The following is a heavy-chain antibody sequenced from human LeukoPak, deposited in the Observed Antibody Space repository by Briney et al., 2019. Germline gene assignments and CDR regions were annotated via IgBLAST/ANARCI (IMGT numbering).Heavy chain of an antibody. CDR3: ARQIGDSSPNCYYYYYMDV. CDR1: GYSFTSYW. V-gene: IGHV5-51*01. J-gene: IGHJ6*03. CDR2: TYPGDSDT. Sequence: GESLKISCKGSGYSFTSYWIGWVRQMPGKGLEWMGITYPGDSDTRYSPSFQGQVTISADKSISTAYLQWSSLKASDTAMYYCARQIGDSSPNCYYYYYMDVWGKGTTVTVSS. D-gene: IGHD6-13*01.